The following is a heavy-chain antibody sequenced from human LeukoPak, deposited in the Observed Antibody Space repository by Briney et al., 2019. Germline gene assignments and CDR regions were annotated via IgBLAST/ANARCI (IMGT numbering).Heavy chain of an antibody. V-gene: IGHV3-23*01. Sequence: GGSLRLSCAASGCTFSSYAMSWVRQAPGKGLEWVSAISGSGGSTYYADSVKGRFTISRDNSKNTLYLQMNSLRAEDTAVYYCADYYYDSSGYYPEYFQHWGQGTLVTVSS. D-gene: IGHD3-22*01. CDR1: GCTFSSYA. CDR3: ADYYYDSSGYYPEYFQH. J-gene: IGHJ1*01. CDR2: ISGSGGST.